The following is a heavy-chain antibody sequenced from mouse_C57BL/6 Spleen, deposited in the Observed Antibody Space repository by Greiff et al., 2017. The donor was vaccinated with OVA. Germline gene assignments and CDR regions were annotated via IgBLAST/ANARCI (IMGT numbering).Heavy chain of an antibody. CDR2: FHPYNDDT. J-gene: IGHJ4*01. D-gene: IGHD2-5*01. CDR1: GYTFTTYP. Sequence: VQLQQSGAELVKPGASVKMSCKASGYTFTTYPIEWMKQNHGKSLEWIGNFHPYNDDTKYNEKFKGKATLTVEKSSSTVYLELSRLTSDDSAVYYCARRDGKKYSNFHYYAMDYWGQGTSVTVSS. V-gene: IGHV1-47*01. CDR3: ARRDGKKYSNFHYYAMDY.